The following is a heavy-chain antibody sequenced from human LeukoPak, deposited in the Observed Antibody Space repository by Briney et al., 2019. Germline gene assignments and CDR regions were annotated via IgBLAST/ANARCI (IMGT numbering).Heavy chain of an antibody. V-gene: IGHV3-21*01. D-gene: IGHD5-24*01. CDR2: ISSSSAYI. CDR3: AKKMDDVFDI. Sequence: GGSLRLSCAASGFTFSSYSMNWVRQAPGKGLEWVAFISSSSAYISYADSVKGRFTTSRDNAKNSLYLQMNNLRAEDTAVYYCAKKMDDVFDIWAKGKRVTVFS. J-gene: IGHJ3*02. CDR1: GFTFSSYS.